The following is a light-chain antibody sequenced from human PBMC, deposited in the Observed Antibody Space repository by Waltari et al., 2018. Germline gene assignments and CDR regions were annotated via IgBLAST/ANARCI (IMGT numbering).Light chain of an antibody. CDR1: SSNIGNNY. CDR2: EDS. V-gene: IGLV1-51*02. CDR3: GTWDSSLSGAV. J-gene: IGLJ7*01. Sequence: QSVLTQPPSGSAAPGQRVTISCSGGSSNIGNNYVSWYRQLPGTAPKLLIYEDSERPSGIPGRFSGSKSGTSATLDITGLQAGDEADYYCGTWDSSLSGAVFGGGTHLTVL.